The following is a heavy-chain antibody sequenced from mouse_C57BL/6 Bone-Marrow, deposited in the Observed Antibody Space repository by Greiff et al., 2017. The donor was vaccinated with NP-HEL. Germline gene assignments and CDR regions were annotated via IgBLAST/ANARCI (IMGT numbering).Heavy chain of an antibody. V-gene: IGHV1-5*01. Sequence: VQLLPSVSVLSRPGASVNMSCKTSCYTFTRSWMHWVKHRPFPGLVWIGAIFPGNSDTSYNQKFKGKAKLTAVTSASTAYMELSSLTNEDSAVYYCTPNWEAYWGQGTLVTVSA. CDR1: CYTFTRSW. CDR2: IFPGNSDT. D-gene: IGHD4-1*01. J-gene: IGHJ3*01. CDR3: TPNWEAY.